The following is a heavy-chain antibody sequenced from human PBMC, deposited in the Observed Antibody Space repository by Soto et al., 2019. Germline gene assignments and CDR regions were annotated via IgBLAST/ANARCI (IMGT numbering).Heavy chain of an antibody. CDR3: ARGGPVVQAAEKRYGMDV. D-gene: IGHD2-2*01. J-gene: IGHJ6*02. CDR1: GGSISSYY. Sequence: ETLSLTCTVSGGSISSYYWSWIRQPPGKGLEWIGYIYYSGSTNYNPSLKSRVTISVDTSKNQFSLKLSSVTAADTAVYYCARGGPVVQAAEKRYGMDVWGQGTTVTVSS. V-gene: IGHV4-59*01. CDR2: IYYSGST.